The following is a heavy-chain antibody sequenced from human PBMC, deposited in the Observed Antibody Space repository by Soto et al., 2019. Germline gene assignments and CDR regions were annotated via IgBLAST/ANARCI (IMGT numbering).Heavy chain of an antibody. J-gene: IGHJ4*02. CDR2: IYYSGST. CDR3: ARLPVYVFDY. Sequence: SETLSLTCTVSGGSISSYYWSWIRQPPGKGLEWIGYIYYSGSTNYNPSLKSRVTISVDTSKNQFSLKLSSVTAADTAVYYCARLPVYVFDYWGQGTLVPVSS. D-gene: IGHD3-16*01. CDR1: GGSISSYY. V-gene: IGHV4-59*01.